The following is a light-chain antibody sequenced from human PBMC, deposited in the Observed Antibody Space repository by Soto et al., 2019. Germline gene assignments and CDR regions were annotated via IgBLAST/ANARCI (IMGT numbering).Light chain of an antibody. V-gene: IGLV1-51*01. CDR3: CSYAGSYLYV. Sequence: QSVLTQPPSVSAAPGQKVTISCSGSSSNIGGNSVSWYQQLPGTAPKLLIYDDNKRPSGIPDRFSGSKSGTSATLGITGFQTGDEADYYCCSYAGSYLYVFGTGTKVTVL. CDR2: DDN. CDR1: SSNIGGNS. J-gene: IGLJ1*01.